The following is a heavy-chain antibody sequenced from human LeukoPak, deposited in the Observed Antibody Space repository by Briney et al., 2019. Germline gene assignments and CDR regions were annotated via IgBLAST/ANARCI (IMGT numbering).Heavy chain of an antibody. D-gene: IGHD3-3*01. Sequence: ASVKVSCKASGYTFTSYDINWARQATGQGLEWMGWMNPNSGNTGYAQKFQGRVTMTRNTSISTAYMELSSLRSEDTAVYYCARGSPLYYDFWSGYYDDYWGQGTLVTVSS. CDR1: GYTFTSYD. CDR3: ARGSPLYYDFWSGYYDDY. CDR2: MNPNSGNT. V-gene: IGHV1-8*01. J-gene: IGHJ4*02.